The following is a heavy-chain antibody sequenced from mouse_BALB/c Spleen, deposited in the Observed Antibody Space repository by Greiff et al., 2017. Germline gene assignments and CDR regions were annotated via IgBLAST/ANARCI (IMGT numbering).Heavy chain of an antibody. D-gene: IGHD2-4*01. CDR3: ARSTMITYFDV. Sequence: EVQLVESGGGLVKPGGSLKLSCAASGFTFSSYAMSWVRQSPEKRLEWVAEISSGGSYTYYPDTVTGRFTISRDNAKNPLYLEMSSLRSEDTAMYYCARSTMITYFDVWGAGTTVTVSS. CDR1: GFTFSSYA. J-gene: IGHJ1*01. CDR2: ISSGGSYT. V-gene: IGHV5-9-4*01.